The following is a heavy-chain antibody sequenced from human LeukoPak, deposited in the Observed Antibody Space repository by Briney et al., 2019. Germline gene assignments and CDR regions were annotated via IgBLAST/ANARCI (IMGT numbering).Heavy chain of an antibody. V-gene: IGHV4-61*02. CDR2: VYTTGST. Sequence: SQTLSLTCTVSGGSISDGTYYWSWIRQPAGKGLEWIGRVYTTGSTNYNPSLKSRVTISLDTPKNQFSLKLTSVTAADTAVYYCARDNASLRIVGMHDAFDIWGQGTMVTVSS. CDR3: ARDNASLRIVGMHDAFDI. D-gene: IGHD2/OR15-2a*01. CDR1: GGSISDGTYY. J-gene: IGHJ3*02.